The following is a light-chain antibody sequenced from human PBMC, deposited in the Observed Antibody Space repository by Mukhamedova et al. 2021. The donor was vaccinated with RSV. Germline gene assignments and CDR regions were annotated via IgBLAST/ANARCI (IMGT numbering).Light chain of an antibody. CDR3: QQYNSYSYS. J-gene: IGKJ2*03. Sequence: SINSWLAWYQQKPGKAPKLLIYKASSLESGVPSRFSGSGSGTEFTLTISSLQPDDFATYYCQQYNSYSYSFGQGTKLEIK. CDR2: KAS. V-gene: IGKV1-5*03. CDR1: SINSW.